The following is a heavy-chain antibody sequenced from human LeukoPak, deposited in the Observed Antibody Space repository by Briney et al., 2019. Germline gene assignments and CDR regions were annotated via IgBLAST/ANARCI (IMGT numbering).Heavy chain of an antibody. CDR3: ASAFYSSGYFDY. CDR1: VGSISSSSYY. J-gene: IGHJ4*02. V-gene: IGHV4-39*01. CDR2: IYYSRRT. D-gene: IGHD6-19*01. Sequence: SETLSLTCTVSVGSISSSSYYWGWSRHPPGKWLEWIGSIYYSRRTYYNPSFKSRVSISVDTSKNQFSLKLSSVTAADTAVYYCASAFYSSGYFDYWGQGTLVTVSS.